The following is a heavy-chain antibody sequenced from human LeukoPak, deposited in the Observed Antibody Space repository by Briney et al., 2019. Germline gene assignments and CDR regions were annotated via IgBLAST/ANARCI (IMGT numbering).Heavy chain of an antibody. CDR3: AKDRRYRAAAGFDY. Sequence: PGRSLRLSCAASGFTFDDYAMHWVRQAPGKGLEWVSGISWNSGSIGYADSVKGRFTISRDNAKNSLYLQMNSLRAEDTALYYCAKDRRYRAAAGFDYWGQGTLVTVSS. V-gene: IGHV3-9*01. CDR2: ISWNSGSI. J-gene: IGHJ4*02. D-gene: IGHD6-13*01. CDR1: GFTFDDYA.